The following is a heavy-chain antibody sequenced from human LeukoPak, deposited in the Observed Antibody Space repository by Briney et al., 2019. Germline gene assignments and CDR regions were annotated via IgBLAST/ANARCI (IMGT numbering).Heavy chain of an antibody. V-gene: IGHV1-2*02. CDR3: ASSLNCGGDCYTFDY. Sequence: GASVKVSCKASGYTFSTYALNWVRQAPGQGLEWMGWINPNSGGTNYAQKFQGRVTMTRDTSISTAYMELSRLRSDDTAVYYCASSLNCGGDCYTFDYWGQGTLVTVSS. J-gene: IGHJ4*02. CDR1: GYTFSTYA. CDR2: INPNSGGT. D-gene: IGHD2-21*02.